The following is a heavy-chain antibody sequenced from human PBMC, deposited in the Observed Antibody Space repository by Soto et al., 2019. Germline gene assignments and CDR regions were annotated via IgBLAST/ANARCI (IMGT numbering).Heavy chain of an antibody. J-gene: IGHJ4*02. CDR2: IYHSGST. D-gene: IGHD4-17*01. CDR3: ARADPLTMPDYGDYFDY. CDR1: GGSISSGGYS. V-gene: IGHV4-30-2*01. Sequence: PSETLSLTCAVSGGSISSGGYSWSWIRQPPGKGLEWIGYIYHSGSTYYNPSLKSRVTISVDRSKNQFSLKLSSVTAADTAVYYCARADPLTMPDYGDYFDYWGQGTLVTVSS.